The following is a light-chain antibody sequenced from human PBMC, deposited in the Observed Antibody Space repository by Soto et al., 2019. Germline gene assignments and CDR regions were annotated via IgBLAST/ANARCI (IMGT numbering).Light chain of an antibody. V-gene: IGLV1-40*01. CDR3: QSYDSSLSAHVV. CDR2: GNS. Sequence: QAVVTQPPSVSGAPGQRVTISCTGSSSNIGAGYDVHWYQQLPGTAPKLLIYGNSNPPSGVPDRFSGSKSGTSASLAITGLQAEDEADYYCQSYDSSLSAHVVFGGGTQLTVL. J-gene: IGLJ2*01. CDR1: SSNIGAGYD.